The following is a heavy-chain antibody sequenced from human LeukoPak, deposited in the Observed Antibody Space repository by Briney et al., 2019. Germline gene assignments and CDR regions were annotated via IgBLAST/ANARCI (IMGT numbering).Heavy chain of an antibody. D-gene: IGHD3-10*01. CDR2: IYYSGGT. CDR1: GGSISSGGYY. Sequence: SETLSLTCTVSGGSISSGGYYWSWIRQHPGKGLEWIGYIYYSGGTYYNPSLKSRVTISVDTSKNQFSLKLSSVTAADTAVYYCARLLWFGEVEYYFDYWGQGTLVTVSS. J-gene: IGHJ4*02. V-gene: IGHV4-31*03. CDR3: ARLLWFGEVEYYFDY.